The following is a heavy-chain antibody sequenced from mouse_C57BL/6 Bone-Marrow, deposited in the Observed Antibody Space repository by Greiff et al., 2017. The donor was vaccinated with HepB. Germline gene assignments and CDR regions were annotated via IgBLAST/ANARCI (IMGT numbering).Heavy chain of an antibody. CDR2: INYDGSST. J-gene: IGHJ1*03. D-gene: IGHD3-3*01. Sequence: VQRVASEGGLVQPGSSMKLSRPVSGFTFSYFYFALVRQVPEKGLEWVANINYDGSSTYYLDSLKSRFIISGVHAKNILYLQMSSLKSEDTATYYCARGAETDWYFDVWGTGTTVTVAS. CDR3: ARGAETDWYFDV. V-gene: IGHV5-16*01. CDR1: GFTFSYFY.